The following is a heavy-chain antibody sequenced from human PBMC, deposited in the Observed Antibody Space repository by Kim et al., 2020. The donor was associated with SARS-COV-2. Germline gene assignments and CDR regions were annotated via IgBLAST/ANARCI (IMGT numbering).Heavy chain of an antibody. Sequence: ASVKVSCKTSGHFFTRDSIHWVRQAPGQGLEWMGGIDCGNGNTIYSQKFQGRVTFTTDTSASTAYMELSYLRSEDSAVYCCLGGFCFDYWGQGTLVTISS. J-gene: IGHJ4*02. V-gene: IGHV1-3*01. D-gene: IGHD3-16*01. CDR2: IDCGNGNT. CDR3: LGGFCFDY. CDR1: GHFFTRDS.